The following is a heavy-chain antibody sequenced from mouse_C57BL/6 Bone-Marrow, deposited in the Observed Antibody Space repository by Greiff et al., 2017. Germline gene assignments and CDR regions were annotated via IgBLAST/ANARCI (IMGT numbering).Heavy chain of an antibody. V-gene: IGHV1-87*01. CDR3: SEDSAGYYCAIDDYFDY. J-gene: IGHJ2*01. Sequence: QVQLQQSGPELARPWASVKISCPAFFTFSRRVHFAIRATTYWMQWVNQRPGQGLEWIGAIYPGNGDTSYNQKFKGKATLTADNSSSTAYMQLSSLTSEDSAGYYCAIDDYFDYWGQGTTLTVSS. CDR2: GQGLEWIG. CDR1: FTFSRRVH.